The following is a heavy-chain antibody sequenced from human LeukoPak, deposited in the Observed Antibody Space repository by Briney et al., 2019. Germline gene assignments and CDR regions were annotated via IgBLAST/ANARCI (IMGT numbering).Heavy chain of an antibody. Sequence: ASVKVSCKASGHTFTSYYMHWVRQAPGQGLEWMGIINPSGGSTSYAQKFQGRVTMTRDTSTSTVYMELSSLRSEDTAVYYCARDEKADYYDSSGYFDYWGQGTLVTVSS. V-gene: IGHV1-46*01. D-gene: IGHD3-22*01. CDR3: ARDEKADYYDSSGYFDY. CDR2: INPSGGST. J-gene: IGHJ4*02. CDR1: GHTFTSYY.